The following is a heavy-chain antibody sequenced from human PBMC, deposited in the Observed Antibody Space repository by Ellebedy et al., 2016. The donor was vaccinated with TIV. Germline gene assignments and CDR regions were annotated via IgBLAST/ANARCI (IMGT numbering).Heavy chain of an antibody. CDR2: FLYSGRT. Sequence: SETLSLXCTVSGDSISSSSYYWVWIRQPPGKGLEWIGSFLYSGRTHYNPSLKSRVTMSVDTSKNQFSLRLSSVTAADTVVYYCARVFRTDDFIDFWGQGTLVTVSS. J-gene: IGHJ4*02. V-gene: IGHV4-39*01. CDR3: ARVFRTDDFIDF. CDR1: GDSISSSSYY. D-gene: IGHD3/OR15-3a*01.